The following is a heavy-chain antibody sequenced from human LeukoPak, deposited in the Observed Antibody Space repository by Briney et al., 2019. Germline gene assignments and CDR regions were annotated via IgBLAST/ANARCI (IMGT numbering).Heavy chain of an antibody. CDR2: ISGSGGST. CDR1: GFTFSSYA. D-gene: IGHD1-26*01. V-gene: IGHV3-23*01. CDR3: ARGGGSYSAIYFDY. J-gene: IGHJ4*02. Sequence: PGGSLRLSCAASGFTFSSYAMSWVRQAPGKGLEWVSAISGSGGSTYYADSVKGRFTISRDNSKNTLYLQMNSLRAEDTAVYYCARGGGSYSAIYFDYWGQGTLVTVSS.